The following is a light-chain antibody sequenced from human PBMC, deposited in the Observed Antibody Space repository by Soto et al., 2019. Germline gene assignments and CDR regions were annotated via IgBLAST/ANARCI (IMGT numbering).Light chain of an antibody. Sequence: DIQMTQSPSSLSASVEDRVIITCRASQSISNHLNWYQQKPGKAPKLLIFAASSLQSGVPSRFSGSRSGPDFTLTISSLQPEDFATYYCQQTHTTFTFGGGTKVDIK. CDR1: QSISNH. V-gene: IGKV1-39*01. J-gene: IGKJ4*01. CDR3: QQTHTTFT. CDR2: AAS.